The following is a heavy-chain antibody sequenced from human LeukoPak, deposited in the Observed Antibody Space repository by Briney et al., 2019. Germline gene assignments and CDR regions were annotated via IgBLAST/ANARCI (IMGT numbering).Heavy chain of an antibody. J-gene: IGHJ5*02. CDR3: ARHYGSFDP. D-gene: IGHD3-16*01. Sequence: NSSETLSLTCAVSGDSISGSYWSWIRQPPGKGLERIGSFFHDGSTYYNPSLKSRVTISGDTSENQFSLKLSSVTAADTAVYYCARHYGSFDPWGQGTLVTVSS. CDR1: GDSISGSY. V-gene: IGHV4-38-2*01. CDR2: FFHDGST.